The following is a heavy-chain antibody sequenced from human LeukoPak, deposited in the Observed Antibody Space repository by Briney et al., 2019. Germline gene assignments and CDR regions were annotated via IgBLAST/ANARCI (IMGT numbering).Heavy chain of an antibody. J-gene: IGHJ4*02. CDR2: MNPNSGNT. Sequence: GASVKVSCKASGGTFSSYAINWVRQATGQGIEWMGWMNPNSGNTGYAQKFRGRVTMTRNTSISTAYMELSSLRSEDTAVYYCARVREMATIRPYYFDYWGQGTLVTVSS. V-gene: IGHV1-8*02. CDR3: ARVREMATIRPYYFDY. D-gene: IGHD5-12*01. CDR1: GGTFSSYA.